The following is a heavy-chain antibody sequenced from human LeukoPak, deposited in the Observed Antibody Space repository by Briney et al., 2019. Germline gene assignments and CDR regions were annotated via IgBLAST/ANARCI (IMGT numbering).Heavy chain of an antibody. CDR1: GFTFDDYA. D-gene: IGHD5-18*01. V-gene: IGHV3-9*01. CDR3: AKGSGYSYAVDYYYYGMDV. Sequence: RAGGSLRLFCAASGFTFDDYAMHWVRQAPGKGLVCVSGICWYSGSIGYADCVKGRFTISRDNAKNSLYLQMNSLRAEDTALYYCAKGSGYSYAVDYYYYGMDVWGQGTTVTVSS. CDR2: ICWYSGSI. J-gene: IGHJ6*02.